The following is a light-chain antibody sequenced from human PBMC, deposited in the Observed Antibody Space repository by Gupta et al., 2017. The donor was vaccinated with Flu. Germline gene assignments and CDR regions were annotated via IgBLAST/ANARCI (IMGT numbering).Light chain of an antibody. V-gene: IGLV2-23*01. CDR3: CADAGSSNYV. CDR1: SSEVGSYNL. CDR2: EGS. Sequence: SITISCTGTSSEVGSYNLVFWYHPHPAKAIHLMIYEGSKRTAGVSSRFSGSKAGNTASLTISGRKEEDAADYYCCADAGSSNYVFGTGTKVTVL. J-gene: IGLJ1*01.